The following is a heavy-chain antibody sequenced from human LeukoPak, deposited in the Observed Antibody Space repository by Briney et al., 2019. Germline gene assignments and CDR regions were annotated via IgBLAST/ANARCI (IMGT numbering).Heavy chain of an antibody. CDR2: IIPIVGTT. J-gene: IGHJ4*02. Sequence: SVKVSCKASGGTFSSYAFSWVRQAPGQGLEWMGGIIPIVGTTNYAQMFQGRVTITADESTSTAYMELSSLRSEDTAVYYCARGGYYYDSSGYSHLPDYWGQGTLVTVS. CDR3: ARGGYYYDSSGYSHLPDY. CDR1: GGTFSSYA. V-gene: IGHV1-69*01. D-gene: IGHD3-22*01.